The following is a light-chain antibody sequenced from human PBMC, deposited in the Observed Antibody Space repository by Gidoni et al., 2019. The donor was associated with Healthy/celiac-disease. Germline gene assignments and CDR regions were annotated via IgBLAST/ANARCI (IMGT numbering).Light chain of an antibody. Sequence: IVLTQSPGTRSLSPGERATLSCRASQSVSSSYLAWYQQEPGQAPRLLIYGASSRATGIPDRFSGSGSGTDFTLTISRLEPEDFAVYYCQQYGSSPRTFGQGTKVEIK. CDR1: QSVSSSY. V-gene: IGKV3-20*01. CDR2: GAS. J-gene: IGKJ1*01. CDR3: QQYGSSPRT.